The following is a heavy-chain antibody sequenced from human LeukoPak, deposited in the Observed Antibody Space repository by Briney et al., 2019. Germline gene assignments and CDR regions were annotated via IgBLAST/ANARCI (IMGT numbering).Heavy chain of an antibody. CDR2: IYPGDSDT. J-gene: IGHJ5*02. CDR1: GYRFTSYW. D-gene: IGHD3-10*01. Sequence: GESLKISCKGSGYRFTSYWIGWVRQMPGKGLEWMVTIYPGDSDTRYSPSFRGQVTISADKSISTAYLQWSSLKASDTAMYYCARHGGLGGFGELFRYHTPNWFDPWGQGTLVTVSS. CDR3: ARHGGLGGFGELFRYHTPNWFDP. V-gene: IGHV5-51*01.